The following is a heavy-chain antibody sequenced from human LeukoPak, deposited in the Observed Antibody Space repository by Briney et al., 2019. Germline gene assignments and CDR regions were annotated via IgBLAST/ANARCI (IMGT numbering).Heavy chain of an antibody. D-gene: IGHD1-26*01. CDR3: AKDIYSGSYRGWVGDY. CDR2: ISWNSGSI. J-gene: IGHJ4*02. CDR1: GFIFNNYA. V-gene: IGHV3-9*01. Sequence: GGSLRLSCAGSGFIFNNYAMHWVRQPPGKGLEWVSGISWNSGSIGYADSVKGRFTISRDNAKNSLYLQMNSLRAEDTALYYCAKDIYSGSYRGWVGDYWGQGTLVTVSS.